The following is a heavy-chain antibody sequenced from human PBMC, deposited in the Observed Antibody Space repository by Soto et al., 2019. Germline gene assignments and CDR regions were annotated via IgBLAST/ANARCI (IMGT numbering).Heavy chain of an antibody. J-gene: IGHJ5*01. CDR2: VNIYNGNT. Sequence: QVQLVQSGPAVKKPGASVKVSCKDTDFSFTSDHISWVRQDPGQSPERMGWVNIYNGNTNYAPKLRGRVTTPTDTSTSTAYRELGSLTSDDTAVYYCASADYGDYDSWGQGTLVTGSS. CDR1: DFSFTSDH. V-gene: IGHV1-18*01. CDR3: ASADYGDYDS. D-gene: IGHD4-17*01.